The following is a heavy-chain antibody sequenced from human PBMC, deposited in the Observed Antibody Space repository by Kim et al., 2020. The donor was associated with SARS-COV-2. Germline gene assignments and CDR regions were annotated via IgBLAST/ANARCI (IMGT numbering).Heavy chain of an antibody. V-gene: IGHV3-30*18. D-gene: IGHD3-3*01. CDR1: SGFTASGFTFSNHG. CDR3: AKEAGDLWSGFNYAFNC. J-gene: IGHJ4*02. CDR2: FSHDGSCR. Sequence: GGSLRLSCAASGFTASGFTFSNHGMHWVRQAPCKGLEWVAIFSHDGSCRYYADSVKGRFTISRDNSQNIIYLEMNSLREEDTAVYYCAKEAGDLWSGFNYAFNCWGQGTLVTVSS.